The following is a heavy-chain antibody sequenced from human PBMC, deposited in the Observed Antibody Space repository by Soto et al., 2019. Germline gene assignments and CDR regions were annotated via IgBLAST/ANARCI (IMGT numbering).Heavy chain of an antibody. V-gene: IGHV4-30-4*08. CDR1: GDSITTNSYF. J-gene: IGHJ5*02. CDR2: IYYGGST. CDR3: ARATIVLVPAAMVSHWFDP. D-gene: IGHD2-2*01. Sequence: SETLSLTCTVAGDSITTNSYFWAWIRQPPGKGLEWIGYIYYGGSTYYNPSLKSRVTISVDTSKNQFSLKLSSVTAADTAVYYCARATIVLVPAAMVSHWFDPWGQGTLVTVSS.